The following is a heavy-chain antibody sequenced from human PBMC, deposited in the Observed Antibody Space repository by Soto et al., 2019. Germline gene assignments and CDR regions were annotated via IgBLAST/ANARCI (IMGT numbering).Heavy chain of an antibody. Sequence: EVQVVESAGGLVQPGGSLRLSCAASGFTFSLYNMNWVRQAPGKGLEWVAYVSSSSSIIYYADSVKGRFTISRDDAKNSLYLQMNSLGAEDTAVYFCARDQKASWYTRYFDSWGLGTLVTVSS. CDR3: ARDQKASWYTRYFDS. CDR2: VSSSSSII. J-gene: IGHJ4*02. D-gene: IGHD6-13*01. V-gene: IGHV3-48*01. CDR1: GFTFSLYN.